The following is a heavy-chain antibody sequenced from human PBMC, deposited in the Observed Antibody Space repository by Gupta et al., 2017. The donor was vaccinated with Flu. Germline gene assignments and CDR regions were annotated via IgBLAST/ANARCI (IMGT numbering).Heavy chain of an antibody. CDR2: INPKSGGT. D-gene: IGHD6-6*01. J-gene: IGHJ4*02. Sequence: QAPGQGLEWMGWINPKSGGTNYVQKFQGRVTMTWDTSISTAYMELSRLTSDDTAVYYCARDHFSSSLSDFDFWGQGTLATVSS. V-gene: IGHV1-2*02. CDR3: ARDHFSSSLSDFDF.